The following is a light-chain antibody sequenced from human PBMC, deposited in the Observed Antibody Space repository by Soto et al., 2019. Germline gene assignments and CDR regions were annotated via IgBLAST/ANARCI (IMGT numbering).Light chain of an antibody. CDR3: QQFGSSPLYT. J-gene: IGKJ2*01. V-gene: IGKV3-20*01. Sequence: EIVLTQSPGTLSLSPGERVTLSCSASQSVSSSYLAWYQQKPGQAPRLLIYGASSRATGIPDRFSGSGSGTDFTLTISRLEPEDFAVYYCQQFGSSPLYTFGQGTKLEIK. CDR1: QSVSSSY. CDR2: GAS.